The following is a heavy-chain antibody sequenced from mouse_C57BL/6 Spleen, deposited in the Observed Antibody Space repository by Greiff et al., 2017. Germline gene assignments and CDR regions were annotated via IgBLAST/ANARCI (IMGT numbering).Heavy chain of an antibody. Sequence: EVMLVESGGGLVKPGGSLKLSCAASGFTFSSYAMSWVRQTPEKRLEWVATISDGGSYTYYPDNVKGRFTISRDNAKNNLYLQMSHLKSEDTAMYYCAREGYTVVATDNAMDYWGQGTSVTVSS. D-gene: IGHD1-1*01. CDR1: GFTFSSYA. CDR3: AREGYTVVATDNAMDY. V-gene: IGHV5-4*01. CDR2: ISDGGSYT. J-gene: IGHJ4*01.